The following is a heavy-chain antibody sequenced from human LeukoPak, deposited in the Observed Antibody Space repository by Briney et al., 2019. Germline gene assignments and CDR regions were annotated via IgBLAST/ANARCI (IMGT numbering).Heavy chain of an antibody. D-gene: IGHD3-22*01. Sequence: KSSQTLSLTRTVSGGPISSGSYYWSWIRQPAGKGLEWIGRIYTSGSTNYNPSLKSRVTISVDTSKNQFSLKLSSVTAADTAVYYCARDAVVIDAFDIWGQGTMVTVSS. CDR3: ARDAVVIDAFDI. CDR2: IYTSGST. CDR1: GGPISSGSYY. V-gene: IGHV4-61*02. J-gene: IGHJ3*02.